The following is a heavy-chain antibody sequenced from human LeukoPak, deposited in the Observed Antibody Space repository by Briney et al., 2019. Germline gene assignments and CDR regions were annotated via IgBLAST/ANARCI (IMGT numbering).Heavy chain of an antibody. CDR3: ERALLMVYASH. CDR2: IYSGGST. J-gene: IGHJ4*02. Sequence: GGSLRLSCAASGFTVSINYMICVRQAPGEGLEWVSVIYSGGSTYYADSVKGRFTISRDNSKNPLYLQMNSLRAEDTAVYSCERALLMVYASHWGQGTMVTVSS. V-gene: IGHV3-53*01. D-gene: IGHD2-8*01. CDR1: GFTVSINY.